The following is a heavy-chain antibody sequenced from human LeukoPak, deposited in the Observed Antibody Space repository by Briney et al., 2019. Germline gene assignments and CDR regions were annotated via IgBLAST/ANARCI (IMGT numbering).Heavy chain of an antibody. CDR3: ARPDTAMVYLGSLDI. V-gene: IGHV5-51*01. CDR2: IYPGDSDT. D-gene: IGHD5-18*01. CDR1: GYNFTSYW. Sequence: RSGESLKISCKGSGYNFTSYWIGWVRQVPGKGLEGMGIIYPGDSDTRYSPSFQGQVTISADKSISTAYLQWSSLKASDTAMYYCARPDTAMVYLGSLDIWGQGTMVTVSS. J-gene: IGHJ3*02.